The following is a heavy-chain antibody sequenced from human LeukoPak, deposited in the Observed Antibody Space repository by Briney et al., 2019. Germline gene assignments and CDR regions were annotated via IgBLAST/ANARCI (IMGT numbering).Heavy chain of an antibody. CDR1: GYTFTSYD. V-gene: IGHV1-8*01. CDR3: ARGRRLRLGELFFY. Sequence: ASVKVSYKAFGYTFTSYDINWVRQATGQGLEWMGWMNPNSGNTGYAQKFQGRVTMTRNTSISTAYMELSSLRSEDTAVYYCARGRRLRLGELFFYWGQGTLVTVSS. CDR2: MNPNSGNT. D-gene: IGHD3-16*01. J-gene: IGHJ4*02.